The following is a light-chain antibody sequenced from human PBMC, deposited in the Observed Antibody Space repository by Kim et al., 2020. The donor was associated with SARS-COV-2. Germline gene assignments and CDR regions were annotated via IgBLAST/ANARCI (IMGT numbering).Light chain of an antibody. CDR3: NSRDSSGYHHYV. Sequence: LRQTVRITCQGDSLRSYYASWYQQKPGQAPVLVIYGKNNRPSGIPDRFSGSSSGNTASLTITGAQAEDEADYYCNSRDSSGYHHYVFGTGTKVTVL. J-gene: IGLJ1*01. CDR2: GKN. V-gene: IGLV3-19*01. CDR1: SLRSYY.